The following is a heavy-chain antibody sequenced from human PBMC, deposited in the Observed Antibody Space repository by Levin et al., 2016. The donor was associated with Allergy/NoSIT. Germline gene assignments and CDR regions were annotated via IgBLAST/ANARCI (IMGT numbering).Heavy chain of an antibody. CDR2: INPSGGST. V-gene: IGHV1-46*01. CDR1: GYTFTSYY. CDR3: ARWTSLTRITTTRPGGARFDP. J-gene: IGHJ5*02. Sequence: ASVKVSCKASGYTFTSYYMHWVRQAPGQGLEWMGIINPSGGSTSYAQKFQGRVTMTRDTSISTAYMELSRLRSDDTAVYYCARWTSLTRITTTRPGGARFDPWGQGTLVTVSS. D-gene: IGHD1-20*01.